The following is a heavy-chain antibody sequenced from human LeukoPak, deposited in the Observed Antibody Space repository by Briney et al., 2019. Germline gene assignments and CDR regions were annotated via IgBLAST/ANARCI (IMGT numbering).Heavy chain of an antibody. J-gene: IGHJ4*02. CDR1: GFTFRTTW. CDR2: MNGEGTTI. Sequence: GGSLRLSCAASGFTFRTTWMHWVRQAPGKGLMWVSRMNGEGTTIDYADSVKGRFTVSRDYAKNTLFLQMNNLRTEDTALYFCATARNFRFEYWGQGSLVIVSA. CDR3: ATARNFRFEY. D-gene: IGHD1-7*01. V-gene: IGHV3-74*01.